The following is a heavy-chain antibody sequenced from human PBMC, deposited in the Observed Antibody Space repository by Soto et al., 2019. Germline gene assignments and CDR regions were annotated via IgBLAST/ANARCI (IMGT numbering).Heavy chain of an antibody. CDR1: GVTFNNKW. CDR3: ARGGAMGVDY. D-gene: IGHD1-26*01. V-gene: IGHV3-74*01. J-gene: IGHJ4*02. Sequence: EVQLEESGGGLVQPGGSLSLSCTASGVTFNNKWMHWVRQAPGKGLVWVSRIDGYSTTTNYADSVKGRFTISRDNAKSTVFLHVNSLTDEDTAVYYCARGGAMGVDYWGQGTLVTVSS. CDR2: IDGYSTTT.